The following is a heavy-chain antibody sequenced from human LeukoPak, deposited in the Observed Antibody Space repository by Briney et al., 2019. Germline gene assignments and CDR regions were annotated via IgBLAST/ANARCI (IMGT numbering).Heavy chain of an antibody. CDR2: IWYDGSEE. Sequence: PGGSLRLSCAASGFTFSNHAMHWVRQAPGKELEWVAIIWYDGSEEYYGDSVKGRVTISRDNSKNMVYLQMNSLRGEDTAVYYCARGSGLVVPGDYFDYWGQGTLFTVSS. CDR3: ARGSGLVVPGDYFDY. J-gene: IGHJ4*02. D-gene: IGHD3-16*01. CDR1: GFTFSNHA. V-gene: IGHV3-33*01.